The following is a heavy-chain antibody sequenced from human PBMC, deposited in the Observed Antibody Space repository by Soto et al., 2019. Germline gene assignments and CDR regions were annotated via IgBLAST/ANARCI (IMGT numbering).Heavy chain of an antibody. CDR3: AYLLLVSCGYYCYVMYF. CDR1: GYTLTELS. CDR2: FDPEDGET. D-gene: IGHD2-21*01. V-gene: IGHV1-24*01. J-gene: IGHJ6*01. Sequence: ASVKVSCKVSGYTLTELSMHWVRQAPGKGLEWMGGFDPEDGETIYAQKFQGRVTMTADTSTDTAYMELSSLRSEDTAVYSCAYLLLVSCGYYCYVMYFWGQGNTDTVSS.